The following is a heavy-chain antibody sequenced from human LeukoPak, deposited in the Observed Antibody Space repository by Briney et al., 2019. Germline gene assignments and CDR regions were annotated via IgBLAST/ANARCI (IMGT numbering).Heavy chain of an antibody. V-gene: IGHV1-2*02. CDR3: ARDPYDILTGYPTGYPVDY. D-gene: IGHD3-9*01. J-gene: IGHJ4*02. CDR2: INPNSGGT. Sequence: GASVKVSCKASGYTFTGYYMHWVRQAPGQGLEWMGWINPNSGGTNYAQKFQGRVTMTRDTSISTAYMELSRLRSDDTAVYYCARDPYDILTGYPTGYPVDYWGQGTLVTVSS. CDR1: GYTFTGYY.